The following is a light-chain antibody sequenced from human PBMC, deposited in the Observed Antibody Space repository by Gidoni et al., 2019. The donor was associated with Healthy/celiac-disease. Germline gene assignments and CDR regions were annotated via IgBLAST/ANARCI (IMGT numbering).Light chain of an antibody. Sequence: DIQMTQSPSSLSASVGDRVTITCRASQSSSSYLNWYQQNPGKAPKLLIYAASSLQSGVPSRFSGSGSGTDFTLTISSLQPEDFATYYCQHSYSTPRTFGQGTKVEIK. CDR3: QHSYSTPRT. CDR2: AAS. V-gene: IGKV1-39*01. J-gene: IGKJ1*01. CDR1: QSSSSY.